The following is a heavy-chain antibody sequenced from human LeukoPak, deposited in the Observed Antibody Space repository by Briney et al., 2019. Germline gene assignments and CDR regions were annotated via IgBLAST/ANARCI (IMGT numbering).Heavy chain of an antibody. V-gene: IGHV3-11*01. J-gene: IGHJ4*02. CDR1: GFTFSDYY. CDR2: ISTSGSSI. CDR3: ARARGYSGYAVYFDY. D-gene: IGHD5-12*01. Sequence: GGSLRLSCAASGFTFSDYYMSWIRQAPGKGLEWLSYISTSGSSIYYADSVKGRFTISRDNAKNSLYQQMNSLRAEDRAVYYCARARGYSGYAVYFDYWGQGTLVTVSS.